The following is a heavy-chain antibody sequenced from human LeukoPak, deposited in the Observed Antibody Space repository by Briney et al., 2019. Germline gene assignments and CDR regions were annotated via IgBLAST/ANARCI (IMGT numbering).Heavy chain of an antibody. V-gene: IGHV1-3*01. Sequence: GSVTVSCKASGYTFTSYAMHWVRQAPGKRREGMGWINAGNGKTKYAQKFQGRVTITTDTSASTSYMELSSLRSEDTAVYYCARGQLWFWEFHFDYWGQGTLVTVSS. CDR1: GYTFTSYA. CDR3: ARGQLWFWEFHFDY. J-gene: IGHJ4*02. D-gene: IGHD3-10*01. CDR2: INAGNGKT.